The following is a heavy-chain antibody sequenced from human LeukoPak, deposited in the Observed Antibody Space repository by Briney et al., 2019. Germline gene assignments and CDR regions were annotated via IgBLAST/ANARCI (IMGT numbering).Heavy chain of an antibody. CDR1: GDSLSSGTYY. Sequence: SQTLSLTCTVSGDSLSSGTYYWSWIRQSAGKGLEWIGRVYTTGHTNYNPSLKSRVTISLDTSKNQFSLKVFSATAADTAVYYCARETVVIDRNWFDPWGQGTLVTVSS. V-gene: IGHV4-61*02. CDR3: ARETVVIDRNWFDP. J-gene: IGHJ5*02. CDR2: VYTTGHT. D-gene: IGHD2-21*01.